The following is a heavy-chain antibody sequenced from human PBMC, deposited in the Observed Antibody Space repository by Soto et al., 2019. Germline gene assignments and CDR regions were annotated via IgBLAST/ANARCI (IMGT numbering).Heavy chain of an antibody. Sequence: QVQLVESGGGVVQPGRSLRLSCAASGFTFNNYGMHWVRQAPGKGLEWVAMISYNGFNTNYADSVKGRFTISRGNAKNTLYLQMNSLRAEDTAMYYCAKRKTIFGVADRASIDYWGQGTLVTVSS. J-gene: IGHJ4*02. V-gene: IGHV3-30*18. CDR3: AKRKTIFGVADRASIDY. D-gene: IGHD3-3*01. CDR2: ISYNGFNT. CDR1: GFTFNNYG.